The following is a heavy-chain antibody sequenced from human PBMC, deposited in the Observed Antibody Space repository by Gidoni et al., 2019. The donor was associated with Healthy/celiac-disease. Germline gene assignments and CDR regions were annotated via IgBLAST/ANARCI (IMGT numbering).Heavy chain of an antibody. CDR3: ARSIAAAGTGWFDP. D-gene: IGHD6-13*01. V-gene: IGHV4-39*07. CDR1: GGSISSSSYY. CDR2: IYYSGST. Sequence: QLQLQESGPGLVKPSETLSLNCTVSGGSISSSSYYWGWLRQPPGKGLEWIGSIYYSGSTYYNPSLKRRVTISVDTSKNQFSLKLSSVTAADTAVYYCARSIAAAGTGWFDPWGQGTLVTVSS. J-gene: IGHJ5*02.